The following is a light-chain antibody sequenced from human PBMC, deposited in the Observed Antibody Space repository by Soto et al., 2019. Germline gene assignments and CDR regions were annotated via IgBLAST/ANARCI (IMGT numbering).Light chain of an antibody. CDR2: AAP. V-gene: IGKV1-8*01. Sequence: AIRMTQSPSSFSASTGDRVTITCRASQGISSYLAWYQQKPGKAPKLLIYAAPTLQSGVPSRFSGSGSGTDFTLTISCLQSEDFATYYCQQYYSYLTAFGQGTKVDIK. CDR1: QGISSY. J-gene: IGKJ1*01. CDR3: QQYYSYLTA.